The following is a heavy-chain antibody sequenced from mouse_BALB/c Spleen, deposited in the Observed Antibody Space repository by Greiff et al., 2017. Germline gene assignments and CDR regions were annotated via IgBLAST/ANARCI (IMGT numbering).Heavy chain of an antibody. J-gene: IGHJ1*01. CDR2: IWGDGST. D-gene: IGHD1-1*01. Sequence: VQLVESGPGLVAPSQSLSITCTASGFSLTGYGVNWVRQPPGKGLEWLGMIWGDGSTDYNSALKSRLSISKDNSKSQVLLKMNSLQTDDTARYYCARDRGITTVVAPTGGFDEWGAGTTVTGS. CDR3: ARDRGITTVVAPTGGFDE. CDR1: GFSLTGYG. V-gene: IGHV2-6-7*01.